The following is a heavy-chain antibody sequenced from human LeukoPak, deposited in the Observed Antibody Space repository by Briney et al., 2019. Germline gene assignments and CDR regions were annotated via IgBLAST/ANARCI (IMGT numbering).Heavy chain of an antibody. J-gene: IGHJ1*01. CDR2: IYYTRST. V-gene: IGHV4-59*01. D-gene: IGHD3-3*01. Sequence: SETLSLTCTVSGGSISSYYWSWIRQPPGKGLEWIAYIYYTRSTNYNPSLKSRVTISVDTSKNQFSLKLTSVTAADTAVYYCARVGITIFGVGPEYFQHWGQGTLVTVSS. CDR3: ARVGITIFGVGPEYFQH. CDR1: GGSISSYY.